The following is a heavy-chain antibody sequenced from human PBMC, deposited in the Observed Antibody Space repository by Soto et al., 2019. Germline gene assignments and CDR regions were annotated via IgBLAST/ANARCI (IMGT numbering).Heavy chain of an antibody. D-gene: IGHD6-19*01. J-gene: IGHJ4*02. CDR2: IWYDGGNK. Sequence: QVQLVESGGGVVQPGRSPRLSCAASGFNFSSYVMHWVRQAPGKGLEWVAVIWYDGGNKYYADFVKGRFTISRDNSKNTLYLQMNSLRAEDTAVYYCARDGQWLPRDGLRSSYYFDYWGQGTLVTVSS. V-gene: IGHV3-33*01. CDR3: ARDGQWLPRDGLRSSYYFDY. CDR1: GFNFSSYV.